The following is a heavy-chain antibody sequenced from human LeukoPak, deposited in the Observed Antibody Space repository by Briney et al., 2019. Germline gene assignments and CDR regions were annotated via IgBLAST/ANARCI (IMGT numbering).Heavy chain of an antibody. CDR1: VGSFTTYI. V-gene: IGHV1-69*05. J-gene: IGHJ4*02. CDR2: IVPISGTT. Sequence: GASVKVSCTASVGSFTTYIITWVRQAPGQGLEWMGRIVPISGTTQYAQNFQGRVTITTDESASTAYMELNSLRPEDTAVYYCARELGSTGSSVYWGQGTLVTVSS. D-gene: IGHD1-1*01. CDR3: ARELGSTGSSVY.